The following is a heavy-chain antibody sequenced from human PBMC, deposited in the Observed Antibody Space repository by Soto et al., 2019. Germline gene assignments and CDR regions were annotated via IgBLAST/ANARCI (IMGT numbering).Heavy chain of an antibody. V-gene: IGHV1-8*01. CDR3: AREMTSYGMDV. CDR1: GYTFTSYD. J-gene: IGHJ6*02. Sequence: QVQLVQSGAEVKKPGASVKVSCKASGYTFTSYDINWVRQATGQGLEWMGWMNPNSGNTGYAQQFQGRVTMTRSSSISTVYIGLSTLRSEDTAVYYCAREMTSYGMDVWGQGITVTVSS. CDR2: MNPNSGNT.